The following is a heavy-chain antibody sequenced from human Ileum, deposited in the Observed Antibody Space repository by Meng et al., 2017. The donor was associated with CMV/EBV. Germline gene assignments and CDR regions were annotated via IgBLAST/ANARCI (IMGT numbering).Heavy chain of an antibody. D-gene: IGHD1-26*01. J-gene: IGHJ5*02. Sequence: QLQLPESGPGLVKPSATLSLTCTVSGDSITTTTYYWGWLRQPPGKGLEWIASIYYSGTTYYNPSLKSRVTISVDTSKNQFSLKVYSVTAADTAIYYCARSRREDWFDPWGQGTLVTVSS. CDR1: GDSITTTTYY. V-gene: IGHV4-39*07. CDR2: IYYSGTT. CDR3: ARSRREDWFDP.